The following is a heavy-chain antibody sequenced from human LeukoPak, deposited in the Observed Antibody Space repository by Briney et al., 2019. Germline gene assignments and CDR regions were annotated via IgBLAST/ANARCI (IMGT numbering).Heavy chain of an antibody. Sequence: GGSLRLSCAASGFSVSSNYMSWVRQAPGRGLEWVSIIYSGGSTYYADPVKGRFTISRDNSMNTLYLQMNSLRAEDTAVYYCARDRAYSGSYYHDYWGQGTLVTVSS. D-gene: IGHD1-26*01. CDR3: ARDRAYSGSYYHDY. J-gene: IGHJ4*02. CDR1: GFSVSSNY. V-gene: IGHV3-53*01. CDR2: IYSGGST.